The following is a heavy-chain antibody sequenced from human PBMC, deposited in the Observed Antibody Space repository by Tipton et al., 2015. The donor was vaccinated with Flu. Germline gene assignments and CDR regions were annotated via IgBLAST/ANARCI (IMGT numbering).Heavy chain of an antibody. CDR2: IDHSGTT. V-gene: IGHV4-38-2*02. Sequence: GLVKPSETLSLTCTVSGYSISSGYYWGWIRQPPGKGLEWIGGIDHSGTTYYNPSLKSRVTISVDTSKNQFFLKLSSVTAADTAVFYCASHSYSRGRAGHWGQGTLVTVSS. CDR3: ASHSYSRGRAGH. CDR1: GYSISSGYY. D-gene: IGHD4-11*01. J-gene: IGHJ4*02.